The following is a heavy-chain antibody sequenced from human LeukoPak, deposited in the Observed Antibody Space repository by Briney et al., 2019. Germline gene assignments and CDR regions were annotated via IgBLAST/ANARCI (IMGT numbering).Heavy chain of an antibody. CDR3: ARDRGYGYLFDY. Sequence: PGESLRLSCAASGFXFNSYAMSWVRQAPGKGLVWVSRINSDGSSTSYADSVKGRFTISRDNAKNTLYLQMNSLRAEDTAVYYCARDRGYGYLFDYWGQGTLVTVSS. CDR1: GFXFNSYA. D-gene: IGHD5-18*01. V-gene: IGHV3-74*01. J-gene: IGHJ4*02. CDR2: INSDGSST.